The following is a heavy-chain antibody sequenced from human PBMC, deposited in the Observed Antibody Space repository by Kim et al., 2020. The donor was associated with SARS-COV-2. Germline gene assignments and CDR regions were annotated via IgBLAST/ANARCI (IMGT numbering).Heavy chain of an antibody. D-gene: IGHD5-18*01. CDR3: ARDGDSYGDYYYYGMDV. J-gene: IGHJ6*02. V-gene: IGHV4-59*01. Sequence: LKSRVTISVDTAKNQFSLKLSSVTAADTAVYYCARDGDSYGDYYYYGMDVWGQGTTVTVSS.